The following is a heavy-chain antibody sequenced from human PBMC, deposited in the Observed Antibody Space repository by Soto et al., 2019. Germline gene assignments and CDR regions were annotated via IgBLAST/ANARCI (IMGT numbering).Heavy chain of an antibody. D-gene: IGHD6-13*01. J-gene: IGHJ5*02. CDR1: GYTFTSYY. V-gene: IGHV1-46*03. CDR2: INPSGGST. CDR3: SLYLVRRADQALLAP. Sequence: ASVKVSCKASGYTFTSYYMHWVRQAPAQGLEWMGIINPSGGSTSYAQKFQGRVTMTRDTSTSTAYMELRSLRSDDTAVYYCSLYLVRRADQALLAPWGQGTLVTVSS.